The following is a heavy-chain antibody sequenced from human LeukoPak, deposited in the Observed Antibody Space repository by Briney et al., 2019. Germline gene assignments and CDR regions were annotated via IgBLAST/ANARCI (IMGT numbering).Heavy chain of an antibody. CDR2: MNPNSGNT. CDR1: GYSFTDFG. J-gene: IGHJ5*02. CDR3: ARGRRPIVVVPDDIHKPLNYFDP. Sequence: ASVKVSCKASGYSFTDFGISWVRQVPGQGLEWMGWMNPNSGNTGYAQKFQGRGTMTRNTSISTAYMELSSLRSEDTAVYYCARGRRPIVVVPDDIHKPLNYFDPWGQGTLVTVSS. D-gene: IGHD2-2*01. V-gene: IGHV1-8*01.